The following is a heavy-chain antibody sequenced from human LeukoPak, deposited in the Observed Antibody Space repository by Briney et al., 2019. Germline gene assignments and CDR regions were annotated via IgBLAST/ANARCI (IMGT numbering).Heavy chain of an antibody. J-gene: IGHJ5*02. CDR2: MNPNSGNT. CDR3: ATAAYCSSTSCHLGGGNWFDP. Sequence: ASVKVSCKASGYTFTSYDINWVRQATGQGLEWVGWMNPNSGNTGYAQKFQGRVTMTEDTSTDTAYMELSSLRSEDTAVYYCATAAYCSSTSCHLGGGNWFDPWGQGTLVTVSS. V-gene: IGHV1-8*01. CDR1: GYTFTSYD. D-gene: IGHD2-2*01.